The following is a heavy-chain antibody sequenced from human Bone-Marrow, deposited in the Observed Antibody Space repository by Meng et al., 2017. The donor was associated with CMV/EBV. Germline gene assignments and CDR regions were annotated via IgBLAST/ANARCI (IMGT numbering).Heavy chain of an antibody. CDR3: ARGYYDFWSGYYNMYYFDY. CDR1: GGSISSSSYY. V-gene: IGHV4-39*07. J-gene: IGHJ4*02. CDR2: IYYSGST. Sequence: SETLSLTCTVSGGSISSSSYYWGWIRQPPGKGLEWIGSIYYSGSTYYNPSLKSRVTISVDTSKNQFSLKRSSVTAADTAVYYCARGYYDFWSGYYNMYYFDYWGQGTLVTVSS. D-gene: IGHD3-3*01.